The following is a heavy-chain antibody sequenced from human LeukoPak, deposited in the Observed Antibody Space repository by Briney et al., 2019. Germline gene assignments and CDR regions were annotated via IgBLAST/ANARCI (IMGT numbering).Heavy chain of an antibody. D-gene: IGHD6-19*01. CDR1: VFTFSSHA. CDR2: ISGSGGST. J-gene: IGHJ4*02. Sequence: PGGSLRLSCAASVFTFSSHAMGSVRQAPGKGLEWVSAISGSGGSTYYADSVKGRFTISRDNSKNTLYLQMNSLRAEDTAVYYCAKDRSGYSSGWYYFDYWGQGTLVTVSS. V-gene: IGHV3-23*01. CDR3: AKDRSGYSSGWYYFDY.